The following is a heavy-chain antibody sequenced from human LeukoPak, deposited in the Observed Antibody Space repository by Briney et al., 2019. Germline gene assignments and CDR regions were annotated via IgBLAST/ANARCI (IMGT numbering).Heavy chain of an antibody. V-gene: IGHV3-21*01. D-gene: IGHD4-23*01. CDR1: GFTSSSYN. J-gene: IGHJ4*02. CDR3: VRGLQSTMVVGGVDF. CDR2: ISSSSSYI. Sequence: GGSLRLSCGASGFTSSSYNMNWVRQAPGKGLEWVSSISSSSSYIYYADSVKGRFTISRDNAKNSLYLQMNSLRADDTAVYYCVRGLQSTMVVGGVDFWGQGTLVTVSS.